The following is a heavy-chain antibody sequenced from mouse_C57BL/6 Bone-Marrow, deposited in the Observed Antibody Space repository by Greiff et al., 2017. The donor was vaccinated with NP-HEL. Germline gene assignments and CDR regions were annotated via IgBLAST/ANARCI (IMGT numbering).Heavy chain of an antibody. CDR3: AREPYYSNYGIAMDY. J-gene: IGHJ4*01. V-gene: IGHV1-9*01. Sequence: QVQLQQSGAELMKPGASVKLSCKATGYTFTGYWIEWVKQRPGHGLEWIGEILPGSGSTNYNAKFKGKATFTADTSSNTAYMQLSSLTTEDSAIYYCAREPYYSNYGIAMDYWGQGTSVTVSS. CDR2: ILPGSGST. D-gene: IGHD2-5*01. CDR1: GYTFTGYW.